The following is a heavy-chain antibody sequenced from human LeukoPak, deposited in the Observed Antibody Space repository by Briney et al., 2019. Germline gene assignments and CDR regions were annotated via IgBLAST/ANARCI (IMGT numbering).Heavy chain of an antibody. Sequence: GGSLRLSCAASGFTFSSYGMHWVRQAPGKGLEWVAVISYDGSNKYYADSVKGRFTISRDNAKNSLYLQMNSLRAEDTAVYYCARGWSYYGSGSYYGPFDYWGQGTLVTVSS. D-gene: IGHD3-10*01. CDR3: ARGWSYYGSGSYYGPFDY. V-gene: IGHV3-30*03. CDR2: ISYDGSNK. J-gene: IGHJ4*02. CDR1: GFTFSSYG.